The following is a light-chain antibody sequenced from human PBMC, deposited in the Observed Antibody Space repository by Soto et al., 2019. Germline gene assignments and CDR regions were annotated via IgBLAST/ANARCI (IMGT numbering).Light chain of an antibody. V-gene: IGLV4-69*01. CDR2: VSSDGSH. J-gene: IGLJ3*02. CDR1: SGHSRYV. Sequence: QPVLTQSPSASASLGASVKLTCTLSSGHSRYVIAWHQQQPEKGPRYLMKVSSDGSHNKGDGIPDRFSGSSSGAERYLTISSLQSEDEADYYCQTWGTGIRVFGGGTKRDRP. CDR3: QTWGTGIRV.